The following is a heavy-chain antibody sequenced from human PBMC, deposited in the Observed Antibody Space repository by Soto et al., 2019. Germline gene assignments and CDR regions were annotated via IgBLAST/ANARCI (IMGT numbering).Heavy chain of an antibody. CDR2: IYHSGST. V-gene: IGHV4-4*02. CDR3: ARGHDAPPYSSWWVGFDY. D-gene: IGHD6-6*01. Sequence: SETLSLTCAVSSGSISSSNWWSWVRQPPGKGLEWIGEIYHSGSTNYNPSLKSRVTISVDKSKNQFSLKLSSVTAADTAVYYCARGHDAPPYSSWWVGFDYWGQGTLVTVSS. CDR1: SGSISSSNW. J-gene: IGHJ4*02.